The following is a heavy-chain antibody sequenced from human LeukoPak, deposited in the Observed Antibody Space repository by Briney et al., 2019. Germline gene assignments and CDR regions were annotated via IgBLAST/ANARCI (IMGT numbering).Heavy chain of an antibody. D-gene: IGHD2-21*01. J-gene: IGHJ6*03. CDR2: MNPNSGNT. CDR1: GYTFTSYD. CDR3: ARGRGTIGSNRDFYFYYYMDI. Sequence: ASVKVSCKASGYTFTSYDINWVRQATGQGLEWMGWMNPNSGNTAYAQKFQGRVTITRDTSASTVYMELSSLRPDDMAVYYCARGRGTIGSNRDFYFYYYMDIWGNGTTVTVSS. V-gene: IGHV1-8*01.